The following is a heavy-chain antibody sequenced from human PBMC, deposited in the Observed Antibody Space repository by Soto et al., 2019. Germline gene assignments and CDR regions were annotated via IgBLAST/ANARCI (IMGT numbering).Heavy chain of an antibody. D-gene: IGHD2-2*01. CDR3: ARVVVVPAAGIDY. CDR2: ISSSSSYI. J-gene: IGHJ4*02. V-gene: IGHV3-21*01. CDR1: GFTFSSYS. Sequence: EVQLVESGGGLVKPGGSLRLSCAASGFTFSSYSMNWVRQAPGKGLEWVSSISSSSSYIYYADSEKGRFTISRDNAKNPLFLQMNSLRAEDTAVYYCARVVVVPAAGIDYWGQGTLVTVSS.